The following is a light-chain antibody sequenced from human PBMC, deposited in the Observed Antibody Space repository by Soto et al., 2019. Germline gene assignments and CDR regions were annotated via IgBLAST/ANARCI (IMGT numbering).Light chain of an antibody. CDR2: AAS. V-gene: IGKV1-17*03. J-gene: IGKJ3*01. CDR3: LQHNSFPFT. Sequence: DIQMTQSPSAMSASVGDRVTITCRASQGITNNVAWFQQKPGKAPKRLIYAASSLESGVPSRFSVSGSGTEFSLTISSLQPEDFATYYCLQHNSFPFTFAPGTKVDIK. CDR1: QGITNN.